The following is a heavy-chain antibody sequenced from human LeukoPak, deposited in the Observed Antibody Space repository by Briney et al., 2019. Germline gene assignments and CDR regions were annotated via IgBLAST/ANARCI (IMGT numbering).Heavy chain of an antibody. CDR3: ARVGYYGPGRSLAFDI. J-gene: IGHJ3*02. CDR1: GGSISSYY. D-gene: IGHD3-10*01. CDR2: IYYSGST. V-gene: IGHV4-59*01. Sequence: SETLSLTCTVSGGSISSYYWSWIRQPPGKGLEWIGYIYYSGSTNYNPSLKSRVTISVDTSKNQFSLKLSSVTAADTAVYYCARVGYYGPGRSLAFDIWGQGTMVTVSS.